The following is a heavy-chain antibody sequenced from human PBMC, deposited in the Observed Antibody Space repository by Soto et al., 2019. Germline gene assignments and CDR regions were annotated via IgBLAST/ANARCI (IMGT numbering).Heavy chain of an antibody. J-gene: IGHJ3*02. CDR2: ISSSSSYI. D-gene: IGHD2-2*01. V-gene: IGHV3-21*01. CDR3: AREGYCSSTSCHTGGHDAFDI. CDR1: VFTFSSYS. Sequence: WRSLRLSCSASVFTFSSYSMNWLRQAPGKGLEWVSSISSSSSYIYYADSVKGRFTISRDNAKNSLYLQMNSLRAEDTAVYYCAREGYCSSTSCHTGGHDAFDIWGQGTMVTVSS.